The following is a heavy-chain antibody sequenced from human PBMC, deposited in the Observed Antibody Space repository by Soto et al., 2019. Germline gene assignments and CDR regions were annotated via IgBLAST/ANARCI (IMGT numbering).Heavy chain of an antibody. V-gene: IGHV3-30-3*01. CDR1: GFTFSSYA. J-gene: IGHJ6*02. Sequence: GGSLRLSCAASGFTFSSYAMHWVRQAPGKGLEWVAVISYDGSNKYYADSVKGRFTISRDNSKNTLYLQMNSLRAEDTAVYYCASSYSSSWYGMNYYYYGMDVWGQGTTVTVSS. D-gene: IGHD6-13*01. CDR3: ASSYSSSWYGMNYYYYGMDV. CDR2: ISYDGSNK.